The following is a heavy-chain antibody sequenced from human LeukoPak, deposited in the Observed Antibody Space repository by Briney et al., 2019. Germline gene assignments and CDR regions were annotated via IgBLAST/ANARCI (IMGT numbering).Heavy chain of an antibody. D-gene: IGHD4-23*01. V-gene: IGHV4-31*03. Sequence: SSQTLPLTCTLSGGSISSGDYYWTWIRQHPGKGLEWIGYISYSGTTYYNPSLKSRVTISVVTSKDQFSLKLSSVTAADTAVYYCASHYGGDYFDYWGHGTLVTVSS. CDR2: ISYSGTT. CDR1: GGSISSGDYY. CDR3: ASHYGGDYFDY. J-gene: IGHJ4*01.